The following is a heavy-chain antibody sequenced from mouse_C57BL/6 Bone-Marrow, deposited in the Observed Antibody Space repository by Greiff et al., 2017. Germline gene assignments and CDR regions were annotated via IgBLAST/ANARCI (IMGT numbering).Heavy chain of an antibody. D-gene: IGHD2-3*01. CDR3: ARGGDGYYFDY. CDR2: ISDGGSYT. CDR1: GFTFSSYA. Sequence: VQLQQSGGGLVKPGGSLKLSCAASGFTFSSYAMSWVRQTPEKRLEWVATISDGGSYTYYPDNVKGRFTISRDNAKNNLYLQMSHLKSEDTAMYYCARGGDGYYFDYWGQGTTLTVSS. V-gene: IGHV5-4*01. J-gene: IGHJ2*01.